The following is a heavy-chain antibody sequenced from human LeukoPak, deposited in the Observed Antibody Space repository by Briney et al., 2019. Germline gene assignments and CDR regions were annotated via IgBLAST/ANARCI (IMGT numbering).Heavy chain of an antibody. CDR1: GGSISSSSSF. V-gene: IGHV4-39*01. J-gene: IGHJ4*02. CDR3: ARIRTLAITMVRGVEIDY. CDR2: IYYSGST. D-gene: IGHD3-10*01. Sequence: SETLSLTCTVSGGSISSSSSFWGWIRQPPGKGLEWIGSIYYSGSTYYNPSLKSRVTISVDTSKNQFSLKLSSVTAADTAVYYCARIRTLAITMVRGVEIDYWGQGTLVTVSS.